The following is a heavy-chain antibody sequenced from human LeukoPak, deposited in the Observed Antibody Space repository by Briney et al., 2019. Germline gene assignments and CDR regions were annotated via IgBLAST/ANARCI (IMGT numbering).Heavy chain of an antibody. CDR1: GFTVSSNY. J-gene: IGHJ5*02. D-gene: IGHD4-11*01. V-gene: IGHV3-53*01. Sequence: TGGSLRLSCAASGFTVSSNYMSWVRQAPGKGLEWVSVIYSGGSTYYADSVKGRFTISRDNSKNTLYLQMNSLRAEDTAVYYCAKLPLQDYRGNWFDPWGQGTLVTVSS. CDR2: IYSGGST. CDR3: AKLPLQDYRGNWFDP.